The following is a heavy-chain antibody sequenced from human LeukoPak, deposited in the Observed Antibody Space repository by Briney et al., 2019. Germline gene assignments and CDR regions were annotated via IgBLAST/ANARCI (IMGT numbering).Heavy chain of an antibody. Sequence: SETLSLTCTVSGGSISSYYWSWLRQPAGKGLEWIGRIYTSGSTNYNPSLKSRVTMSVDTSKNQFSLKLSSVTAADTAVYYCAREGPYYYYYYMDVWSKGTTVTVSS. J-gene: IGHJ6*03. CDR2: IYTSGST. CDR3: AREGPYYYYYYMDV. V-gene: IGHV4-4*07. CDR1: GGSISSYY.